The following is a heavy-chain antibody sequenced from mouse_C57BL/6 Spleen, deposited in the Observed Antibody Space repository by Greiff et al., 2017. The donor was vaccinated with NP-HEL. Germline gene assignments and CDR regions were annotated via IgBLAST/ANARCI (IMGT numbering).Heavy chain of an antibody. CDR3: ARSLYYDYDAYYFDY. Sequence: QVQLQQSGAELARPGASVKLSCKASGYTFTSYGISWVKQRTGQGLEWIGEIYPRSGNTYYNEKFKGKATLTADKSSSTAYMELRSLTSEDSAVYFCARSLYYDYDAYYFDYWGQGTTLTVSS. CDR2: IYPRSGNT. CDR1: GYTFTSYG. J-gene: IGHJ2*01. V-gene: IGHV1-81*01. D-gene: IGHD2-4*01.